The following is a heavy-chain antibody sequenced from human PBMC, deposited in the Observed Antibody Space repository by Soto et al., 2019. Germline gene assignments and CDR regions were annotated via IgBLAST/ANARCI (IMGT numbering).Heavy chain of an antibody. CDR1: GFTFSSYW. Sequence: PGGSLRLSCAASGFTFSSYWMHWVRQAPGKGLVWVSRINSDGSSTSYADSVKGRFTISRDNAKNTLYLQMNSLRAEDTAVYYCARVACTNGVCYTGYGVDVWGQGTTVTVSS. V-gene: IGHV3-74*01. CDR2: INSDGSST. J-gene: IGHJ6*02. CDR3: ARVACTNGVCYTGYGVDV. D-gene: IGHD2-8*01.